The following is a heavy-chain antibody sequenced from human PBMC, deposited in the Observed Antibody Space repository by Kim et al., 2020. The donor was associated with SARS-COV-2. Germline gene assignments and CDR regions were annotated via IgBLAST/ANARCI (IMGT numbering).Heavy chain of an antibody. Sequence: GGSLRLSCAASGFTFSSYEMNWVRQAPGKGLEWVSYISSSGSTIYYADSVKGRFTISRDNAKNSLYLQMNSLRAEDTAVYYCARSRWLGGVIVDAFDIWGQGTMVTVSS. CDR3: ARSRWLGGVIVDAFDI. D-gene: IGHD3-16*02. J-gene: IGHJ3*02. CDR1: GFTFSSYE. V-gene: IGHV3-48*03. CDR2: ISSSGSTI.